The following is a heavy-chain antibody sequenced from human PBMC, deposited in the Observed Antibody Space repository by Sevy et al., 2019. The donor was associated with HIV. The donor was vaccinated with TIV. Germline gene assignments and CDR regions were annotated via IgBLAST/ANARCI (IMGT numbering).Heavy chain of an antibody. Sequence: GGSLRLSCAASTFTFSDYYMTWIRQAPGKGLESVSYISSRGSHIYYADSVKGRFTISRDNAKNSLYLQMNSLRAEDTAVYYCARVRYNYGSYYFDYGGQGTLVTVSS. D-gene: IGHD5-18*01. J-gene: IGHJ4*02. CDR1: TFTFSDYY. CDR3: ARVRYNYGSYYFDY. V-gene: IGHV3-11*01. CDR2: ISSRGSHI.